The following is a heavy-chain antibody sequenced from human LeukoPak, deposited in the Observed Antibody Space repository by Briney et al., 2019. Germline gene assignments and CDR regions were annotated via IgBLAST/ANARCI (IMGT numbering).Heavy chain of an antibody. J-gene: IGHJ4*02. CDR1: GGTFSSYA. V-gene: IGHV1-69*01. Sequence: SSVKVSCKASGGTFSSYAISWVRQAPGQGLEWMGGIIPIFGTANYAQKFQGRVTITADESTSTAYMEPSSLRSEDTAVYYCARGRTRGYDILTGYYTPVDYWGQGTLVTVSS. CDR3: ARGRTRGYDILTGYYTPVDY. D-gene: IGHD3-9*01. CDR2: IIPIFGTA.